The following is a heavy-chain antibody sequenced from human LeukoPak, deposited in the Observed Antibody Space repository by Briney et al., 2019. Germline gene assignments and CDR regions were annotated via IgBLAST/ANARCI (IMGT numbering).Heavy chain of an antibody. V-gene: IGHV3-7*01. CDR3: AREVGSGYSSDPDY. Sequence: GGSLRLSCAASGFTFSSYWMNWVRQAPGKGLEWVANIKQDGSEKYYVDSVKGRFTISRDNAKNSLYLQMNSLRAEDTAVYYCAREVGSGYSSDPDYWGQGTLVTVSS. CDR2: IKQDGSEK. J-gene: IGHJ4*02. D-gene: IGHD3-22*01. CDR1: GFTFSSYW.